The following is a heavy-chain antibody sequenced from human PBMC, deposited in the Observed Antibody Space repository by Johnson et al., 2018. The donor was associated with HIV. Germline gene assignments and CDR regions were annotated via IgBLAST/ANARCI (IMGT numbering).Heavy chain of an antibody. CDR1: GFTFSTYD. D-gene: IGHD3-3*01. V-gene: IGHV3-13*01. J-gene: IGHJ3*01. CDR3: ARVDADRRGYYRYAFDL. Sequence: VQLVESGGGVVRPGESLRLSCAASGFTFSTYDMHWVRQTTGKGLEWVSAIGAAGDTYYADSVKGRFTISRENAKNSLYLKMNTLRAGDTALYYCARVDADRRGYYRYAFDLWGQGTLVTVSS. CDR2: IGAAGDT.